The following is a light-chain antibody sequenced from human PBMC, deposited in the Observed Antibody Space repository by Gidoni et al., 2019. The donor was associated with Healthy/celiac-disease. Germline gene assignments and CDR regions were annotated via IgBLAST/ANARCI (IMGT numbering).Light chain of an antibody. CDR1: QSISSY. J-gene: IGKJ3*01. V-gene: IGKV1-39*01. Sequence: DIQMTQSPSSLSASVGDRVPITCRASQSISSYLNWCQQKPGHAAQLLLYAASSWQSGVPSRFCSGGSGTNFTLTISSLQHEDFAAYYCQQSYSTPRFTFXPXTKVDIK. CDR2: AAS. CDR3: QQSYSTPRFT.